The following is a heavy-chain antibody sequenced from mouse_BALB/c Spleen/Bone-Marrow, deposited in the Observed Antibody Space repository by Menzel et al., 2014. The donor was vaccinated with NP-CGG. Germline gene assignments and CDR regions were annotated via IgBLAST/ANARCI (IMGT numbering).Heavy chain of an antibody. Sequence: EVKVVESGGGLVQPGGSPKLSCAASGFTFSSYGMSWVRQTPDKRLEMIATINVNGDTTYHPDSVKGRFTISRDNVKNTLYLQMSSLKSEDTAMYYCARGYDYSSWFAYWGQGTLVTVSA. J-gene: IGHJ3*01. CDR2: INVNGDTT. D-gene: IGHD2-4*01. CDR3: ARGYDYSSWFAY. CDR1: GFTFSSYG. V-gene: IGHV5-6-3*01.